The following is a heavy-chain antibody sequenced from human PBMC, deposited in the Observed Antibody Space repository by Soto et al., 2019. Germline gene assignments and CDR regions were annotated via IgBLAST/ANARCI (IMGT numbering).Heavy chain of an antibody. J-gene: IGHJ4*02. CDR1: GGYFKSGGYY. CDR2: TSHRGSA. CDR3: ARVFYDVLTGYYGRYFDH. V-gene: IGHV4-30-4*01. Sequence: SETLSLTCTVSGGYFKSGGYYWSWVRPPPGKGLAWRGSTSHRGSAYYNPHLKSRLTMSVDTSRNQFSMKLNTVNAADTDRYFCARVFYDVLTGYYGRYFDHWGPVALVSVS. D-gene: IGHD3-9*01.